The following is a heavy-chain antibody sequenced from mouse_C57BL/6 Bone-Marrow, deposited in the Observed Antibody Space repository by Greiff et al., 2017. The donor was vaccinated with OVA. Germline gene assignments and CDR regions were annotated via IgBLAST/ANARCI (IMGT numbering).Heavy chain of an antibody. D-gene: IGHD1-1*01. J-gene: IGHJ2*01. CDR2: IHPNSGST. CDR1: GYTFTSYW. V-gene: IGHV1-64*01. Sequence: VQLQQSGAELVKPGASVKLSCKASGYTFTSYWMHWVKQRPGQGLEWIGMIHPNSGSTNYNEKFKSKATLTVDKSSSTAYMQLSSLTSEDSAVYYCARRGTTVVAPDYWGQGTTLTVSS. CDR3: ARRGTTVVAPDY.